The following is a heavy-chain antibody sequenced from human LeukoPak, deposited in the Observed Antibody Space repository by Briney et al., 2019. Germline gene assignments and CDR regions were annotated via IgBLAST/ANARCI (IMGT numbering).Heavy chain of an antibody. J-gene: IGHJ6*02. V-gene: IGHV3-48*03. CDR1: GFIFSSYE. CDR2: ISDSGGTI. Sequence: GGSLRLSCAASGFIFSSYEMNWVRQAPGKGPEWVSYISDSGGTIYYADSVKGRFTISRDDAKNSLFLQMDSLRAEDTAVYYCGRGSDGRGGTYYYNYAMDVWGQGTTVTVSS. CDR3: GRGSDGRGGTYYYNYAMDV. D-gene: IGHD2-15*01.